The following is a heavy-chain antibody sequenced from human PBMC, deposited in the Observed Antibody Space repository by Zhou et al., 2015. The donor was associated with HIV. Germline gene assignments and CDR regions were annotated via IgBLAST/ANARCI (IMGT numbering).Heavy chain of an antibody. CDR2: INPNSGGT. CDR1: GYTFTGYY. Sequence: QVQLVQSGAEVKKPGASVKVSCKASGYTFTGYYMHWVRQAPGQGLEWMGWINPNSGGTNYAQKFQGWVTMTRDTSISTAYMELSRLRSDDTAVYYCARGSIAVAAYGYFQHWGQGTLVTVSS. CDR3: ARGSIAVAAYGYFQH. V-gene: IGHV1-2*04. D-gene: IGHD6-19*01. J-gene: IGHJ1*01.